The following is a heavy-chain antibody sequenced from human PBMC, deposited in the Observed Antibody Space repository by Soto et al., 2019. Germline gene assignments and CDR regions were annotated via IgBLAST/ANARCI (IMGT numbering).Heavy chain of an antibody. Sequence: QVQLQESGPGLVKPSGTLSLTCAVSGGSISGSNWWTWVRQPPGKGLEWIGEIHHSGSTNYNPSLKRRVTISLDKSKKQFSLKLSSVTAADTAVYYCARAARLASDIWGQGTMVIVSS. CDR1: GGSISGSNW. CDR2: IHHSGST. J-gene: IGHJ3*02. V-gene: IGHV4-4*02. CDR3: ARAARLASDI.